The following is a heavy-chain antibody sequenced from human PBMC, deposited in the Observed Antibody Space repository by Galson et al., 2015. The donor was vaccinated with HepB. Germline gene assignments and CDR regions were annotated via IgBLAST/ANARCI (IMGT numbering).Heavy chain of an antibody. Sequence: SLRLSCAASGFSLSAYNMNWVRQAPGKGLEWVSSISGSTYKYYKGSVRGRFTIPRDTAENSVYLQMNSLRVEDTAVYYCARDSGSYDVLTGYSSYFDLWGPGTLVTVSS. CDR1: GFSLSAYN. CDR2: ISGSTYK. D-gene: IGHD3-9*01. CDR3: ARDSGSYDVLTGYSSYFDL. V-gene: IGHV3-69-1*01. J-gene: IGHJ4*02.